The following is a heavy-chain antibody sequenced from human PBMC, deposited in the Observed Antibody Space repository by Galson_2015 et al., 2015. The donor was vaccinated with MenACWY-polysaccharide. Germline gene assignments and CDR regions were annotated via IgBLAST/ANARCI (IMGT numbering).Heavy chain of an antibody. CDR1: GFTFSSYW. CDR3: ARGHYGMDV. V-gene: IGHV3-7*01. Sequence: SLRLSCAASGFTFSSYWMTWARQAPGKGLEWVANIKKDGSEKYYVDSVKGRFTISRDNSKNSLYLQMHSLRAEDTAVYSCARGHYGMDVWGQGTTVTVSS. J-gene: IGHJ6*02. CDR2: IKKDGSEK.